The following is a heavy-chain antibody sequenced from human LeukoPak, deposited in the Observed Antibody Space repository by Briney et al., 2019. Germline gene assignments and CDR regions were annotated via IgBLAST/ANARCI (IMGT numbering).Heavy chain of an antibody. V-gene: IGHV3-30*18. J-gene: IGHJ4*02. CDR3: ANLGGYGSGSYYGIDY. D-gene: IGHD3-10*01. Sequence: PGRSLRLSCAASGFTFSSYGMHWVRQAPGKGLEWVAVISYDGSNKYYADSVKGRFTISRDNSKNTLYLQMNSLGAEDTAVYYCANLGGYGSGSYYGIDYWGQGTLVTVSS. CDR1: GFTFSSYG. CDR2: ISYDGSNK.